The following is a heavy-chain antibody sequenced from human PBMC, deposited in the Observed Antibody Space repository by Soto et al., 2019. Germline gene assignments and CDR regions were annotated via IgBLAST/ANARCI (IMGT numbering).Heavy chain of an antibody. J-gene: IGHJ5*02. V-gene: IGHV1-2*02. CDR2: VSPKSGGT. CDR1: GYNFSDYY. D-gene: IGHD2-8*02. CDR3: AREISGGGTLNWFDP. Sequence: QVQLVQSAAEVKKPGASVKVSCKASGYNFSDYYIHWVRQAPGQGLEWLGWVSPKSGGTNYAQKVKGRVTMTRDTSSNTVYMDLSWLKSDDTAVFYCAREISGGGTLNWFDPWGQGTLVTVSS.